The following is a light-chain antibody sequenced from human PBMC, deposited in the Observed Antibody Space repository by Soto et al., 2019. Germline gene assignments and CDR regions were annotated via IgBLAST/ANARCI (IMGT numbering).Light chain of an antibody. CDR2: GAS. V-gene: IGKV3-15*01. Sequence: VLTQSPATLSVSPGERVTLSCRTSQSVGSSLAWYQQVPGQAPRLLIYGASSRESGISDRFSGGGSGTEFVLTISDLQSEDLAVYSCQQYNVWPPTFGQETKV. J-gene: IGKJ1*01. CDR3: QQYNVWPPT. CDR1: QSVGSS.